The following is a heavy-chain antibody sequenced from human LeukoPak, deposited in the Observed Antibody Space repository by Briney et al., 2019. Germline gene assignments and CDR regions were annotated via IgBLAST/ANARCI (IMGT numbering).Heavy chain of an antibody. J-gene: IGHJ4*02. CDR2: ISNDGRDK. CDR1: GFTFSNYG. V-gene: IGHV3-30*18. CDR3: AKVLISLAY. Sequence: PGGSLRLSCAASGFTFSNYGMHWVRQASGKGLEWVAVISNDGRDKYHADSVKGRFTISRDNSRNTLYLQMNSLRAEDAAVYYCAKVLISLAYWGQGTLVTVSS. D-gene: IGHD3-3*02.